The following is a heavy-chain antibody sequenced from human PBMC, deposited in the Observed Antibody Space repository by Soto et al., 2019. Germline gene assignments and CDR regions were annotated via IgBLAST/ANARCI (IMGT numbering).Heavy chain of an antibody. CDR2: VSPGGTTANMSEGEGT. CDR3: ARDRGVITVYSNPLGEWFDP. V-gene: IGHV4-59*01. D-gene: IGHD3-16*01. J-gene: IGHJ5*02. Sequence: QVQLQESGPGLLRPSETLSLTCTVSGVSIDNFFWSRIRQIPGKGLEWIGYVSPGGTTANMSEGEGTSYNPSLETRATISLDLPKNQFSLKLPSVTAADTAVYYCARDRGVITVYSNPLGEWFDPWGQGTLVSVSS. CDR1: GVSIDNFF.